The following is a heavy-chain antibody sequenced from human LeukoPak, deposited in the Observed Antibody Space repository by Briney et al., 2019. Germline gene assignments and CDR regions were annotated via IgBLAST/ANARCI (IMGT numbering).Heavy chain of an antibody. Sequence: SVKVSCKASGGTFSSYAISWVRQAPGQGLEWMGRIIPILGIANYAQKFQGRVTITADKSTSTAYMELSSLRSEDTAVYYCARDRRRGSGYFDYWGQGTLVTVSS. D-gene: IGHD3-16*01. CDR1: GGTFSSYA. CDR2: IIPILGIA. CDR3: ARDRRRGSGYFDY. V-gene: IGHV1-69*04. J-gene: IGHJ4*02.